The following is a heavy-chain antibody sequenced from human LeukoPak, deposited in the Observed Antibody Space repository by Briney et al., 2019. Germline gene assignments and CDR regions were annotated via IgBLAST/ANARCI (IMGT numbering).Heavy chain of an antibody. CDR1: GFTFSSYE. V-gene: IGHV3-48*03. CDR2: ISGSGSNI. J-gene: IGHJ4*02. Sequence: PGGSLRLSCAASGFTFSSYEMNWVRQAPGKGLEWVSYISGSGSNIYYADSVKGRFTISRDNAKNSLYLQMNSLRAEDTAVYYCAKSGMWGGATFDYWGQGTLVTVSS. D-gene: IGHD1-26*01. CDR3: AKSGMWGGATFDY.